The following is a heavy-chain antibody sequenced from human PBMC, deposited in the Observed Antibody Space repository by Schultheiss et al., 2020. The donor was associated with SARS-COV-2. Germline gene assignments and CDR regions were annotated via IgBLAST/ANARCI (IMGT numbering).Heavy chain of an antibody. D-gene: IGHD1-26*01. CDR1: GGTFSSYA. CDR3: ARDRGVYYYYGMDV. CDR2: ISAYNGNT. V-gene: IGHV1-18*01. Sequence: ASVKVSCKASGGTFSSYAISWVRQAPGQGLEWMGWISAYNGNTNYAQKLQGRVTMTTDTSTSTAYMELRSLRSDDTAVYYCARDRGVYYYYGMDVWGQGTTVTVSS. J-gene: IGHJ6*02.